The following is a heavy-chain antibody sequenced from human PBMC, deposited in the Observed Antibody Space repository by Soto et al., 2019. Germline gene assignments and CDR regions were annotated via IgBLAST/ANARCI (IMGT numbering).Heavy chain of an antibody. CDR1: GFTFSAVY. CDR3: ARDRGAVTGQYFDY. V-gene: IGHV3-11*06. D-gene: IGHD6-19*01. CDR2: ISSSGTSA. J-gene: IGHJ4*02. Sequence: QVQLEESGGGLVKPGGSLRLSCAASGFTFSAVYMSWIRQAPNKGLEYISYISSSGTSANYADSVKGRFTISRHNAKKSLYLQMNGLRAEDTAVYYCARDRGAVTGQYFDYWGQGALVTVSS.